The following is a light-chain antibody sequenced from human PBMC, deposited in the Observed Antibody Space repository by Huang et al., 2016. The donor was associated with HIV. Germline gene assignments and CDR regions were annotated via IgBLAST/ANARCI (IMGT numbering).Light chain of an antibody. Sequence: DIQMTQSPSTLSASVGDRVTITCRASQSISTWLDWYQQKPGKAPKLLIYKASSLESGGPSRFSGGGSGTEFTLTISSLQPDDFAIYYCQQYNSYPLTFGGGTKVEIK. V-gene: IGKV1-5*03. CDR3: QQYNSYPLT. CDR2: KAS. J-gene: IGKJ4*01. CDR1: QSISTW.